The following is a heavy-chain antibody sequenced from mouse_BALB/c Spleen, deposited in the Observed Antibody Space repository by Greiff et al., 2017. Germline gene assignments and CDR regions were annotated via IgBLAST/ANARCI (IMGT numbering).Heavy chain of an antibody. CDR1: GYTFTDYW. CDR2: IDTSDSYT. V-gene: IGHV1-69*01. D-gene: IGHD1-1*01. J-gene: IGHJ4*01. CDR3: ARSGTTVAEWYYAMDY. Sequence: QVQLQQPGAELVMPGASVKMSCKASGYTFTDYWMHWVKQRPGQGLEWIGAIDTSDSYTSYNQKFKGKATLTVDESSSTAYMQLSSLTSEDSAVYYCARSGTTVAEWYYAMDYWGQGTSVTVSS.